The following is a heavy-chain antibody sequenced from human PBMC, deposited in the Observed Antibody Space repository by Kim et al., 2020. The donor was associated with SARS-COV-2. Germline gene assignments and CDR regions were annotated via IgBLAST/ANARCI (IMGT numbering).Heavy chain of an antibody. Sequence: VTTYYSDSVKGRFTISTDNSKNTRYLQMNSLRAEDTAVYYCAKRAGWFDPWGQGTLVTVSS. J-gene: IGHJ5*02. CDR2: VTT. V-gene: IGHV3-23*01. CDR3: AKRAGWFDP.